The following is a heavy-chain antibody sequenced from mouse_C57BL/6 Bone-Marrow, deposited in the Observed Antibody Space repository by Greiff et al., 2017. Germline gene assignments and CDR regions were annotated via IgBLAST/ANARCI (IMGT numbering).Heavy chain of an antibody. D-gene: IGHD2-5*01. CDR2: IWRGGST. V-gene: IGHV2-5*01. J-gene: IGHJ4*01. Sequence: QVQLKESGPGLVQPSQSLSITCTVSGFSLTSYGVHWVRQSPGKGLEWLGVIWRGGSTDYNAAFMSRLSITKDNSTSQVFFKMNSLQADDTAIYYCAKILYYSNYDAMDYWGQGTSVTVSS. CDR1: GFSLTSYG. CDR3: AKILYYSNYDAMDY.